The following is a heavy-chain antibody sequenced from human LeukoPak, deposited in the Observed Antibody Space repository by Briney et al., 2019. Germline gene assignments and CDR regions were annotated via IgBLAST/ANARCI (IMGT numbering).Heavy chain of an antibody. J-gene: IGHJ6*02. CDR1: GGSISSYY. CDR2: IYYSGST. D-gene: IGHD5-12*01. V-gene: IGHV4-59*12. Sequence: SETLSLTCTVSGGSISSYYWSWIRQPPGKGLEWIGSIYYSGSTVYNPSLKSRVTISVDTSKNQFSLKLSSVTAADTAVYYCAREDSGYAYYHFGMDVWGQGTTVTVSS. CDR3: AREDSGYAYYHFGMDV.